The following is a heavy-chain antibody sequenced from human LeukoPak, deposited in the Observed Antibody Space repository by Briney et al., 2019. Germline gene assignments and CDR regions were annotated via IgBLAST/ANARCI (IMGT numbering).Heavy chain of an antibody. CDR3: ARDQEMDV. CDR2: INPSGGST. Sequence: GASVKVSCKVSGYTLTELSMHWVRQAPGQGLEWMGIINPSGGSTSYAQKFQGRVTITADKSTSTAYMELSSLRSEDTAVYYCARDQEMDVWGQGTTVTVSS. V-gene: IGHV1-46*01. J-gene: IGHJ6*02. CDR1: GYTLTELS.